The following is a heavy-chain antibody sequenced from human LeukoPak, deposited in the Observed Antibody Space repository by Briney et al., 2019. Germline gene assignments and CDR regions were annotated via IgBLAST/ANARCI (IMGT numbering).Heavy chain of an antibody. Sequence: PGGSLRLSCAASGLTFNIFGMHWVRQVPGKGLEWVAFIQYNGNNKYYTESVKGRFTISRDNSKNTLYLQMNSLRAEDTAVYYCARDSPGYGDYAFDYWGQGTLVTVSS. J-gene: IGHJ4*02. D-gene: IGHD4-17*01. CDR1: GLTFNIFG. CDR3: ARDSPGYGDYAFDY. CDR2: IQYNGNNK. V-gene: IGHV3-30*02.